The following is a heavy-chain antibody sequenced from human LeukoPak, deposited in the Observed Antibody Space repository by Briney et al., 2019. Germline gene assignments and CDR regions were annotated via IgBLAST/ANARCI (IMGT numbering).Heavy chain of an antibody. CDR1: GYTFTGHY. CDR3: AREPNYYGSGSYSQVEYFQH. D-gene: IGHD3-10*01. CDR2: INPNSGGT. Sequence: ASVKVSCKASGYTFTGHYMHWVRQAPGQGLEWMGWINPNSGGTNYAQKFQGRVTMTRDRSISTAYMELSRLRSDDTAVYYCAREPNYYGSGSYSQVEYFQHWGQGTLVTVSS. J-gene: IGHJ1*01. V-gene: IGHV1-2*02.